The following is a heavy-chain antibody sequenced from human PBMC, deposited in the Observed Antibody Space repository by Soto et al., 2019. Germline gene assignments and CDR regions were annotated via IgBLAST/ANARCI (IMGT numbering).Heavy chain of an antibody. CDR2: ISGSGGST. CDR1: GFTFSSYA. V-gene: IGHV3-23*01. D-gene: IGHD5-12*01. J-gene: IGHJ4*02. CDR3: AKRVSQWLHFDY. Sequence: PGGSLRLSCAASGFTFSSYAMSWVRQAPGKGLEWVSAISGSGGSTYYADSVKGRFTISRDNSKNTPYLQMNSLRAEDTAVYYCAKRVSQWLHFDYWGQGTLVTVSS.